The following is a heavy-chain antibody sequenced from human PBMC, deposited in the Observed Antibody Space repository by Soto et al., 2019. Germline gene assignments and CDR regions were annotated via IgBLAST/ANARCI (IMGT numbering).Heavy chain of an antibody. Sequence: SETLSLTCTVSGGSVSSGGYYWSWIRQPPGKGLEWIGEINHSGSTNYNPSLKSRVTISVDTSKNQFSLRLTSVTAADTAVYYCATHPPYGPLDHWGQGTLVTVSS. CDR2: INHSGST. CDR1: GGSVSSGGYY. V-gene: IGHV4-39*01. D-gene: IGHD4-17*01. CDR3: ATHPPYGPLDH. J-gene: IGHJ4*02.